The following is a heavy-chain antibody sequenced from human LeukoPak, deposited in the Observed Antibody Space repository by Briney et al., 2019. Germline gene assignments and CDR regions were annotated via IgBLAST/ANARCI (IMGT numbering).Heavy chain of an antibody. Sequence: PGGSLRLSCAASGFTFSSYAMSSVRQAPGKGLEWVSGISGSGGSTYYADSVKGRFTISRDTCKNTLYLQMNSLRGEDMAVYYCVIVGYSSGSTFDYWGHGTLVTVSS. CDR1: GFTFSSYA. CDR2: ISGSGGST. V-gene: IGHV3-23*01. J-gene: IGHJ4*01. CDR3: VIVGYSSGSTFDY. D-gene: IGHD6-19*01.